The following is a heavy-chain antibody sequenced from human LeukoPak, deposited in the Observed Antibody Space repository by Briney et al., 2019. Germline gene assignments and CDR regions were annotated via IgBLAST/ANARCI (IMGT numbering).Heavy chain of an antibody. CDR1: GASINNNF. CDR2: IYSSGSA. D-gene: IGHD3-22*01. V-gene: IGHV4-59*08. Sequence: SETLSLTCTVSGASINNNFWTWIRQPPGKGLEWIGYIYSSGSANYNPSLKSRVIISGDTSKNQISLNRTSVTAPDTALYFCARHRDYYDTWGHGTLVTVSS. J-gene: IGHJ4*01. CDR3: ARHRDYYDT.